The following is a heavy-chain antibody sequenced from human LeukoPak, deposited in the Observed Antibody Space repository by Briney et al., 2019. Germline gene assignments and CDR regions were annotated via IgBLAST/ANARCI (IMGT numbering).Heavy chain of an antibody. D-gene: IGHD4/OR15-4a*01. CDR1: GGSISSYY. V-gene: IGHV4-59*08. J-gene: IGHJ4*02. Sequence: SETLSLTCTVSGGSISSYYWSWIRQPPGKGLEWIGYIYYSGSTNYNPSLKSRVIISVDTSKKQFSLKLRSVTAADTAVYYCTRRLSNGATLNYFDYWGQGTLVTVSS. CDR3: TRRLSNGATLNYFDY. CDR2: IYYSGST.